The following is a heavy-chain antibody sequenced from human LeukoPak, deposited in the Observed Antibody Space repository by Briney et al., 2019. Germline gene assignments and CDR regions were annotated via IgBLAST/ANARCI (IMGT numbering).Heavy chain of an antibody. Sequence: SETLSLTCTVSGGSISSSSYYWGWVRQPPGKGLEWIGSIYYSGSTYYNPSLKSRVTISVDTSKNQFSLKLSSVTAADTAVYYCARGYYPPRWYFDLWGRGTLVTVSS. J-gene: IGHJ2*01. D-gene: IGHD2-21*01. CDR2: IYYSGST. CDR1: GGSISSSSYY. V-gene: IGHV4-39*01. CDR3: ARGYYPPRWYFDL.